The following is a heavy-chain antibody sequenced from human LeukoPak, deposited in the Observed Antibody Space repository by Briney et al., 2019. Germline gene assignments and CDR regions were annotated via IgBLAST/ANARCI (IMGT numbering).Heavy chain of an antibody. V-gene: IGHV4-59*08. CDR1: GGSISSYY. J-gene: IGHJ5*02. CDR3: ARHGRWAPYYDILRPSLVGGATKNWFDP. CDR2: IYYTGST. Sequence: SETLSLTCTVSGGSISSYYWNWIRQPPGKGLEWIGYIYYTGSTNYNPSLKSRVTISVDTSRNQFSLKLSSVTAADTAVYYCARHGRWAPYYDILRPSLVGGATKNWFDPWGQGTRVTVSS. D-gene: IGHD3-9*01.